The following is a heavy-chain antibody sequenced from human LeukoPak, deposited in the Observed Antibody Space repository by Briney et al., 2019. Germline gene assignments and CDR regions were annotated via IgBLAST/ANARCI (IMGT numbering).Heavy chain of an antibody. CDR1: GFTFSNYW. J-gene: IGHJ4*02. CDR3: ARAYFDY. CDR2: IKQDGSEK. V-gene: IGHV3-7*05. Sequence: GGSLRLSCVASGFTFSNYWMSWVRQAPGKGLEWVANIKQDGSEKSYGDSVRGRFTISRDNAKNSLYLQMNSLRAEDTAVYYCARAYFDYWGQGTLVTVSS.